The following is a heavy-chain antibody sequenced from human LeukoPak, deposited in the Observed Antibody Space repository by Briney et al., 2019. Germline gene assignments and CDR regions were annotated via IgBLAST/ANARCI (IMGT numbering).Heavy chain of an antibody. J-gene: IGHJ3*02. CDR3: AGPVVPAALYALDI. V-gene: IGHV1-69*13. CDR2: IVPIFGTA. D-gene: IGHD2-2*01. Sequence: SVKVSCKASGGTFSSYAISWVRQAPGQGLEWMGGIVPIFGTANYAQKFQGRVTITADESTSTAYMELSRLRSEDTAVYYCAGPVVPAALYALDIWGQGTMVTVSS. CDR1: GGTFSSYA.